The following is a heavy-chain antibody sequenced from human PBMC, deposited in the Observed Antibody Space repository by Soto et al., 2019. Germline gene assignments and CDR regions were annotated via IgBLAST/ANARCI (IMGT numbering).Heavy chain of an antibody. Sequence: ASVKVSCKASGYTFTSYDISWVRQAPGQGLEWIGWISAYNGNTNYAQKLQGRVTMTTDTSTSTAYMELRSLRSDDTAVYYCGKNLGAACPFGHRGQGTLVTVSS. CDR3: GKNLGAACPFGH. CDR2: ISAYNGNT. D-gene: IGHD1-26*01. CDR1: GYTFTSYD. J-gene: IGHJ4*02. V-gene: IGHV1-18*01.